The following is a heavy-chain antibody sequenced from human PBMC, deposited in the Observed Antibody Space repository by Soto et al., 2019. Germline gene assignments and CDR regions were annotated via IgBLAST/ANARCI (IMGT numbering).Heavy chain of an antibody. CDR3: ARGLIAAAGMSSYDY. D-gene: IGHD6-13*01. CDR2: IHYSGST. Sequence: TSETLSLTCTVSGGSISSGDYYWSWVRQPPGKGLEWIGYIHYSGSTYYNPSLKSRVTISVDTSKNQFSLKLSSVTAADTAVYYCARGLIAAAGMSSYDYWGQGTLVTVSS. V-gene: IGHV4-30-4*01. CDR1: GGSISSGDYY. J-gene: IGHJ4*02.